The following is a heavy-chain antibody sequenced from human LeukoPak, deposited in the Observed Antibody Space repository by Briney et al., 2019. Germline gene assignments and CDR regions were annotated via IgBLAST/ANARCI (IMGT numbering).Heavy chain of an antibody. V-gene: IGHV1-69*06. J-gene: IGHJ6*03. Sequence: ASVKVSCKASGGTFSSYAISWVRQAPGQGLEWMGGIIPIFGTANYAQKFQGRVTMTEDTSTDTAYMELSSLRSEDTAVYYCATVSSNLNIVATAYYYYYYMDVWGKGTTVTVSS. D-gene: IGHD5-12*01. CDR2: IIPIFGTA. CDR3: ATVSSNLNIVATAYYYYYYMDV. CDR1: GGTFSSYA.